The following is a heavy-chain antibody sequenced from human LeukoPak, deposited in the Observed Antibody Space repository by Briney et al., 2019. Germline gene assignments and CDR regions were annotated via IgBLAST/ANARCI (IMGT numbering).Heavy chain of an antibody. V-gene: IGHV3-23*01. Sequence: ESGGFLRLSCVASGFTFNNYAMHWVRQAPGKGLEWVSAISGSGGSTYYADSVKGRFTISRDNSKNTLYLQMNSLRAEDTAVYYCAKDRGWGYDPGAFDIWGQGTMVTVSS. CDR1: GFTFNNYA. D-gene: IGHD3-3*01. CDR2: ISGSGGST. CDR3: AKDRGWGYDPGAFDI. J-gene: IGHJ3*02.